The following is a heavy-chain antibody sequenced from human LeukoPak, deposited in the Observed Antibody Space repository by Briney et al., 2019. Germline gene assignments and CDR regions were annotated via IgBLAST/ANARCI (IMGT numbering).Heavy chain of an antibody. CDR1: GFTFVSYW. J-gene: IGHJ4*02. D-gene: IGHD6-13*01. V-gene: IGHV3-23*01. CDR2: ISDSGGST. Sequence: GGSLRLSCAASGFTFVSYWMSWVRRAPGKGLAWVSAISDSGGSTQYADSVKGRFTISRDNSKNTLYLQMNSLRVEDTAVYYCAKCSSNWLDHYYFDFWGQGTMVTVSS. CDR3: AKCSSNWLDHYYFDF.